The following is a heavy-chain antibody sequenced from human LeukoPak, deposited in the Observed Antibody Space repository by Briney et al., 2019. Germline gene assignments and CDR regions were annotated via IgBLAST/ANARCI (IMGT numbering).Heavy chain of an antibody. CDR3: ARDATTQIGYVYMDV. CDR1: GFTFSSYW. Sequence: GGSLRLSCAASGFTFSSYWMSWVRQAPGKGLEWVANIKQDGSEKYYVDSVKGRFTISRDNAKNSLYLQMNSLRAEDTALYYCARDATTQIGYVYMDVWGKGTTVTISS. J-gene: IGHJ6*03. CDR2: IKQDGSEK. V-gene: IGHV3-7*01. D-gene: IGHD5-18*01.